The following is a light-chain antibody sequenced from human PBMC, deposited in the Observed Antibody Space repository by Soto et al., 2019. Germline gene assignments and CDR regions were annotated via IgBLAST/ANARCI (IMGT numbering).Light chain of an antibody. CDR2: GAS. Sequence: EIVMTQSPASLSVSPGAGVTLSCRASQSVASKVAWYQQKRGQGPRLLMHGASTRAVGVPARFSGSGSGTDFTLTISSLQSEDFAVYYCQQYHNWPPQYTFGQGTKLQIK. CDR3: QQYHNWPPQYT. CDR1: QSVASK. J-gene: IGKJ2*01. V-gene: IGKV3-15*01.